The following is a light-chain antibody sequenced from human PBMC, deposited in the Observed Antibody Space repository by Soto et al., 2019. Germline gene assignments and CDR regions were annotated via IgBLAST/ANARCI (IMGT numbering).Light chain of an antibody. CDR3: TSYTSSSTRGV. Sequence: QSALTQPASVSGSPGQSITISCTGTRSDVGGYNYVSWYQQHPGKAPKLMIYDVSSRPSGVSNRFSGSKSGNTASLTISGLQAEDEADYYCTSYTSSSTRGVFGGGTKLTVL. V-gene: IGLV2-14*03. CDR2: DVS. J-gene: IGLJ2*01. CDR1: RSDVGGYNY.